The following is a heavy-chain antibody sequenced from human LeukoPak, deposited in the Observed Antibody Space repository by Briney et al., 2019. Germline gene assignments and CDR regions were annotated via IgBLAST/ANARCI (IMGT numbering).Heavy chain of an antibody. Sequence: SETLSLTCTVSGGSISSYYWSWIRQPPGKGLEWIGYIYYSGSTNYNPPLKSRVTISVDTSKNQFSLKLSSVTAADTAVYYCARLLNGYFDYWGQGTLVTVSS. CDR3: ARLLNGYFDY. D-gene: IGHD2-8*01. CDR2: IYYSGST. CDR1: GGSISSYY. V-gene: IGHV4-59*01. J-gene: IGHJ4*02.